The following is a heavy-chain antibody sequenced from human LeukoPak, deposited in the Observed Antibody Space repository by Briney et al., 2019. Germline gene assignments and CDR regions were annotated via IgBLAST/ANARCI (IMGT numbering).Heavy chain of an antibody. V-gene: IGHV4-59*01. CDR2: IYDSGST. CDR1: GGSITSYY. D-gene: IGHD6-6*01. CDR3: ARGYSSSSWFDP. Sequence: PSETLSLTCTVSGGSITSYYWSWIRQPPGKGLEWIGYIYDSGSTNYNPSLKSRVTISVDTSKKKFSLNLRSVTAADTAVYYCARGYSSSSWFDPWGQGTLVTVSS. J-gene: IGHJ5*02.